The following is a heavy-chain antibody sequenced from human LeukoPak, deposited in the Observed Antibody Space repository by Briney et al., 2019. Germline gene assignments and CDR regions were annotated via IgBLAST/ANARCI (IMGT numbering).Heavy chain of an antibody. D-gene: IGHD3-3*01. V-gene: IGHV3-7*01. Sequence: PGGSLRLSCAVSGFIFSSYSMGWVRQAPRKGLEFVAHLKESGIEKEYVDSVEGRFTISRDNGKNSLYLQMNSLRAEDTALYFCARWRGAQSEFDYWGQGTHVIVSS. J-gene: IGHJ4*02. CDR2: LKESGIEK. CDR1: GFIFSSYS. CDR3: ARWRGAQSEFDY.